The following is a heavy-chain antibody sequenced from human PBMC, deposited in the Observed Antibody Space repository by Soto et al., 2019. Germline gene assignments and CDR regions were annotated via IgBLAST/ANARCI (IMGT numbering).Heavy chain of an antibody. CDR2: ISYDGSNK. CDR1: GFTFSSYG. D-gene: IGHD3-22*01. V-gene: IGHV3-30*18. CDR3: AKDRNPDSSGYYLPPPPLVDY. J-gene: IGHJ4*02. Sequence: QVQLVESGGGVVQPGRSLRLSCAASGFTFSSYGMHWVRQAPGKGLEWVAVISYDGSNKYYADSVKGRFTISRDNSKNTLYLQMNSLRAEDTAVYYCAKDRNPDSSGYYLPPPPLVDYWGQGTLVTVSS.